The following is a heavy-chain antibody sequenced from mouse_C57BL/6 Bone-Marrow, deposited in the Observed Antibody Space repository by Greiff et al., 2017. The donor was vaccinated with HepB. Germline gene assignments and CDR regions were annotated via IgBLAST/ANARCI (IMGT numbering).Heavy chain of an antibody. CDR2: IYPGNSDT. V-gene: IGHV1-5*01. CDR3: TRGIYYGSSYDY. Sequence: VQLKESGTVLARPGASVKMSCKTSGYTFTSYWMHWVKQRPGQGLEWIGVIYPGNSDTSYNQKFKGKANLTAVTSASTAYMELSSLTNEDSAVYYYTRGIYYGSSYDYWGQGTTLTVSS. J-gene: IGHJ2*01. CDR1: GYTFTSYW. D-gene: IGHD1-1*01.